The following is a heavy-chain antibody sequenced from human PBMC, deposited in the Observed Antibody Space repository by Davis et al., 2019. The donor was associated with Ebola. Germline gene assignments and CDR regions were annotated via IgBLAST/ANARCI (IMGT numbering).Heavy chain of an antibody. V-gene: IGHV4-31*03. CDR2: IYHSASM. CDR3: ARGKWISGTPFDY. Sequence: SETLSLTCTVSGGSISNGGYYWSWIRQHPGKGLEWIGNIYHSASMYYNPSLKSRVTISVDTSKSQFSLKMTSVTAADMAVYYCARGKWISGTPFDYWGQGTLVTVSS. D-gene: IGHD1/OR15-1a*01. CDR1: GGSISNGGYY. J-gene: IGHJ4*02.